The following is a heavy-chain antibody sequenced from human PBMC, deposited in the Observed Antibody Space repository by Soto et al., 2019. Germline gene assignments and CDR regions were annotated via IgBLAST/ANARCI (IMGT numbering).Heavy chain of an antibody. CDR1: GGSISSGGYY. D-gene: IGHD5-18*01. V-gene: IGHV4-31*03. CDR3: ARVRTGCSYGPTRDYYYYGMDV. Sequence: SETLSLTCTVSGGSISSGGYYWSWIRQHPGKGLEWIGYIYYSGSTYYNPSLKSRVTISVDTSKNQFSLKLSSVTAADTAVYYCARVRTGCSYGPTRDYYYYGMDVWGQGTTVTVSS. CDR2: IYYSGST. J-gene: IGHJ6*02.